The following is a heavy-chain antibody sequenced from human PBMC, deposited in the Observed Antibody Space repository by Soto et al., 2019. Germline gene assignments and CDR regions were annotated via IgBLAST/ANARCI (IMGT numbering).Heavy chain of an antibody. V-gene: IGHV1-18*04. CDR3: ARETIAVAFTRGGYDY. CDR2: VSAYNGNA. Sequence: AASVKVSCKTSGYTFTSHGISWVRQAPGQGLEWMGWVSAYNGNANYAPKFQGRVTMTTDTSTNTVHMELRSLRADDTAVYYCARETIAVAFTRGGYDYWGQGTLVTVSS. CDR1: GYTFTSHG. J-gene: IGHJ4*02. D-gene: IGHD6-19*01.